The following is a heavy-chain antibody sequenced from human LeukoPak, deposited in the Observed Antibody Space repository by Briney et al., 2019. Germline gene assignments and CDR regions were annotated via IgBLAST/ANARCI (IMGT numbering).Heavy chain of an antibody. CDR3: ARGLRCDY. V-gene: IGHV1-8*01. J-gene: IGHJ4*02. CDR2: MNPNSGRR. D-gene: IGHD3-16*02. CDR1: GYTFSNYD. Sequence: ASVKVSCKASGYTFSNYDINWVRQAPGQGLEWMGWMNPNSGRRVYAQKFQGRVTMTRNSSINTAYMELTSLRSDDTAVYYCARGLRCDYWGQGTLVTVSS.